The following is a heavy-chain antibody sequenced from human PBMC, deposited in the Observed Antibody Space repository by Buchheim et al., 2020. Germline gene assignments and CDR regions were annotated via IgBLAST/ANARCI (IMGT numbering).Heavy chain of an antibody. J-gene: IGHJ4*02. CDR3: ARYRITMIVVGSFDY. CDR2: VRSKAYGGTA. V-gene: IGHV3-49*03. CDR1: GFNFGDRA. D-gene: IGHD3-22*01. Sequence: EVLLVESGGGLVQPGRSLRLSYTASGFNFGDRAMSWFRQAPGKGLEWVGFVRSKAYGGTAEYAASVKGRFTMSRDDSKGIAYLQMNSLKTEDTAVYYCARYRITMIVVGSFDYWGQGT.